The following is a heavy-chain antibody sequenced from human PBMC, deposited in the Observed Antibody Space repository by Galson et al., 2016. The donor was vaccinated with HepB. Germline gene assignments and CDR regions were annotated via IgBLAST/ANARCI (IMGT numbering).Heavy chain of an antibody. Sequence: SLRLSCAASGFTFSNYAMSWVRQAPGKGLEWVSAISGSTGRTYYADSVKGHFTISRDNYKNTLYLQMNSRRAGDTALYYCAKESPKNAGGAFDIWGQGTMVTVSS. J-gene: IGHJ3*02. V-gene: IGHV3-23*01. CDR2: ISGSTGRT. CDR1: GFTFSNYA. CDR3: AKESPKNAGGAFDI. D-gene: IGHD1-1*01.